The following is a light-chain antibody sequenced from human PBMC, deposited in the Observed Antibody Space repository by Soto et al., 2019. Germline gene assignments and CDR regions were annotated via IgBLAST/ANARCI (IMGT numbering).Light chain of an antibody. CDR3: GSWDSSLSAYV. V-gene: IGLV1-51*01. J-gene: IGLJ1*01. CDR1: SYTIGGNS. Sequence: VLTQPPSVSAAPGQRATISCSGSSYTIGGNSVSWYQQLPGTAPKLLIYDDDKRPSGIPDRFSGSKSGTSATLGITGFQTGDEADYCCGSWDSSLSAYVLGTGTKVTVL. CDR2: DDD.